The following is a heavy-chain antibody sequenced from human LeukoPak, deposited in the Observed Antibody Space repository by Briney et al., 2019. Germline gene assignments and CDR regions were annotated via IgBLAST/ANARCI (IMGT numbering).Heavy chain of an antibody. V-gene: IGHV3-30*02. J-gene: IGHJ4*02. Sequence: GGSLRLSCAASGFTFSNFGVHWVRQAPGKGLEWVAFIRYDGSHEYYADSVKGRFTISRDNSKNTMHLQMTSLRVEDTAVYYCAVLSNDYFDYWGQGTLVSVSS. CDR3: AVLSNDYFDY. CDR1: GFTFSNFG. CDR2: IRYDGSHE.